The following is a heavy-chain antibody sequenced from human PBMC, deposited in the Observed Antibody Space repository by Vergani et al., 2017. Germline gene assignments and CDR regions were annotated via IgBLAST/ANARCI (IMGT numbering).Heavy chain of an antibody. CDR3: ARVGGYDSSGYYQ. CDR1: GYTFTKYG. D-gene: IGHD3-22*01. CDR2: ITPYNGNT. V-gene: IGHV1-18*01. J-gene: IGHJ4*02. Sequence: QVQLVESGAEVKKPGASVKVSCKTSGYTFTKYGISWVRQAPGQGLEWMGWITPYNGNTNYAQKFQGRVTMTTDTSTSTAYMELRSLRSDDTAMYYCARVGGYDSSGYYQWGQGTLVTVSS.